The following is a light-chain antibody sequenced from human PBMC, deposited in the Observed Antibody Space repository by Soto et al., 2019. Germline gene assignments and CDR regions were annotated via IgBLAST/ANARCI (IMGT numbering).Light chain of an antibody. Sequence: DIQMTQSPSTLSASVGDRVTITCRASQSISSWLAWYQQKPGKAPKLLIYDASSLESGVPSRFSGSGSGTEYPLTISSLQPDDFATYYCQQYNSYSLAWTFGQGTKVEIK. J-gene: IGKJ1*01. CDR2: DAS. CDR1: QSISSW. CDR3: QQYNSYSLAWT. V-gene: IGKV1-5*01.